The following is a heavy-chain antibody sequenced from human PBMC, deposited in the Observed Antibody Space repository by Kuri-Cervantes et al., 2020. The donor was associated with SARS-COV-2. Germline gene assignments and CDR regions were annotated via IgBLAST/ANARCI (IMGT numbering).Heavy chain of an antibody. Sequence: ASVKVSCKASGYTFTSYDINWVRQATGQGLEWMGWMNPDSGNTGYAQKFQGRLTITRDTSISTAYMELRSLRSDDTAVYYCARGPGSYHIWYYFDYWGQGTLVTVSS. V-gene: IGHV1-8*03. CDR1: GYTFTSYD. D-gene: IGHD1-26*01. CDR2: MNPDSGNT. CDR3: ARGPGSYHIWYYFDY. J-gene: IGHJ4*02.